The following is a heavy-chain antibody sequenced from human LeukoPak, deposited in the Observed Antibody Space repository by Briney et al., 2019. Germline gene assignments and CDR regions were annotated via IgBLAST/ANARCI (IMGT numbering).Heavy chain of an antibody. J-gene: IGHJ4*02. CDR3: ANSRITARPGYFDY. V-gene: IGHV3-23*01. D-gene: IGHD6-6*01. CDR1: GFTFRSYA. Sequence: GGSLRLSCAASGFTFRSYALSWVRQAPGKGLEWVSDISGSGGSTYYADSVKGRFTISRDNSKNTLYLQMNSLRAEDTAAYYCANSRITARPGYFDYWGQGTLVTVSS. CDR2: ISGSGGST.